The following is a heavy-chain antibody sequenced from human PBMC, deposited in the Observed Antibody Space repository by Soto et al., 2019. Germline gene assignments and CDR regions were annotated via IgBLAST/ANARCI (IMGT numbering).Heavy chain of an antibody. V-gene: IGHV1-69*06. CDR2: IIPIFGTA. J-gene: IGHJ4*02. Sequence: SVNVSCKSSGGTFSSYSISWVRQAPGQGLEWMGWIIPIFGTANYAQKFQGRVTITADKSTSTAYMELSSLRSEDTAVYYCARALDTAMVHFDYWGQGTLVTVSS. D-gene: IGHD5-18*01. CDR1: GGTFSSYS. CDR3: ARALDTAMVHFDY.